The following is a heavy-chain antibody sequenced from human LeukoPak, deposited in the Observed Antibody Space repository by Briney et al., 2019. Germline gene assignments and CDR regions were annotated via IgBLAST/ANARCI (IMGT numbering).Heavy chain of an antibody. Sequence: SETLSLTCTVSGGSIRSCYWSWIRQPPGKGLEWIAYIYYSGSTNYNPSLKSRVTISLDTSKNQFSLKLSSVTAADTAVYSCARGRTYCSGGSCYFDAFDIWGQGTMVTVSS. D-gene: IGHD2-15*01. J-gene: IGHJ3*02. V-gene: IGHV4-59*12. CDR2: IYYSGST. CDR1: GGSIRSCY. CDR3: ARGRTYCSGGSCYFDAFDI.